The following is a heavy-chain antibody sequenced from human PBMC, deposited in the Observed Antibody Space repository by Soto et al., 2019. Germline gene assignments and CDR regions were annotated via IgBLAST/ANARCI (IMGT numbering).Heavy chain of an antibody. CDR3: ARDPGCSSWKHYYHYYGLDV. D-gene: IGHD6-13*01. Sequence: QVQLVQSGGGVVQPGRSLRLSCVASGFGFNYYGMQWVRQAPGKGLEWVAGIWYDGSKSDFADSVKGRFNISRDNPKNTLYLQMNSLRADDTAVYYCARDPGCSSWKHYYHYYGLDVWGQGTTVTVSS. CDR2: IWYDGSKS. V-gene: IGHV3-33*01. CDR1: GFGFNYYG. J-gene: IGHJ6*02.